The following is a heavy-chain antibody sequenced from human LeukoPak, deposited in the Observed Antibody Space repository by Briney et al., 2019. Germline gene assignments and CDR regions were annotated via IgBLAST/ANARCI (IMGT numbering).Heavy chain of an antibody. V-gene: IGHV1-69*04. Sequence: GASVKVSCKASGGTFSSYAISWVRQAPGQGLEWMGRIIPILGIANYAQKFQGRVTITADKSTSTAYMELSSLRSEDTAVSYCAIDYYGSGSYSWGQGTLVTVSS. J-gene: IGHJ4*02. CDR1: GGTFSSYA. CDR3: AIDYYGSGSYS. D-gene: IGHD3-10*01. CDR2: IIPILGIA.